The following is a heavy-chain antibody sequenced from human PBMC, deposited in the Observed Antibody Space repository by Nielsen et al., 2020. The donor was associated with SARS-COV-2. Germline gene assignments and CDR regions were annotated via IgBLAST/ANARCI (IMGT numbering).Heavy chain of an antibody. CDR2: ISGSDST. Sequence: GESLKISCAVSGFIFSSCAMSWVRQAPGKSLEWVSTISGSDSTYYADSVKGRFTTSRDNSKNTVYLQMNSLRADDTAGYYCARGRGKYCGGDCYLFDDWGQGTLVTVSS. V-gene: IGHV3-23*01. CDR3: ARGRGKYCGGDCYLFDD. J-gene: IGHJ4*02. D-gene: IGHD2-21*02. CDR1: GFIFSSCA.